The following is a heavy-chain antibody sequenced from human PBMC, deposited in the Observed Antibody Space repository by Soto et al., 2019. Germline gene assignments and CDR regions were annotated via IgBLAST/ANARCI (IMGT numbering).Heavy chain of an antibody. CDR1: GASISSSSFY. V-gene: IGHV4-39*01. CDR3: ARQNLRFPRTQDKFDP. Sequence: SETLSLTCTVSGASISSSSFYWGWIRQPPGKGLEWIASIYYSGSTYYNPSLKSRVTISVDTSKNQFSLKLSSVTAADTAVYYCARQNLRFPRTQDKFDPWGQGTLVTVSS. CDR2: IYYSGST. J-gene: IGHJ5*02. D-gene: IGHD3-3*01.